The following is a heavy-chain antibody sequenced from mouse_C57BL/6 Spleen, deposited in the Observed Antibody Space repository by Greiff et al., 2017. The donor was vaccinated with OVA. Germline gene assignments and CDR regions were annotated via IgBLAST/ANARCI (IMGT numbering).Heavy chain of an antibody. V-gene: IGHV5-17*01. Sequence: EVQLVESGGGLVKPGGSLKLSCAASGFTFSDYGMHWVRQAPEKGLEWVAYISSGSSTIYYADTVKGRFTISRDNAKNTLFLQMTSLRSEDTAMYYCARGLRLHWYFDVWGTGTTVTVSS. CDR1: GFTFSDYG. CDR2: ISSGSSTI. CDR3: ARGLRLHWYFDV. J-gene: IGHJ1*03. D-gene: IGHD2-4*01.